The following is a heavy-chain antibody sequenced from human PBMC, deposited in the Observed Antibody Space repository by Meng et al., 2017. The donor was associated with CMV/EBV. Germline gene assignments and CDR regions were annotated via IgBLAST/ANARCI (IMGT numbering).Heavy chain of an antibody. J-gene: IGHJ4*02. D-gene: IGHD3-22*01. Sequence: GESLKISCEASGFTVRNHYMSWVRQAPGKGLEWVSVIYSGGSSTYYADSVKGRFTISRDNSKNTLYLQMNSLRAEDTAVYYCAKDNSSYDSSGYLDYWGQGTLVTVSS. CDR2: IYSGGSST. CDR1: GFTVRNHY. CDR3: AKDNSSYDSSGYLDY. V-gene: IGHV3-23*03.